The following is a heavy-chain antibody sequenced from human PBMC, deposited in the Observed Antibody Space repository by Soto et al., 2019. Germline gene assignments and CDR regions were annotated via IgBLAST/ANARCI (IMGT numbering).Heavy chain of an antibody. Sequence: PSETLSLNCSVSVGSITTSRYNWDWIRQPPGKGLEWIGTIYYDGSTSYNPSLKSQVTISVDTSKNHFALKVNSVTAADTAVYYCARFYGNAFGVWGRGTVVS. V-gene: IGHV4-39*02. CDR2: IYYDGST. CDR1: VGSITTSRYN. J-gene: IGHJ3*01. D-gene: IGHD3-10*01. CDR3: ARFYGNAFGV.